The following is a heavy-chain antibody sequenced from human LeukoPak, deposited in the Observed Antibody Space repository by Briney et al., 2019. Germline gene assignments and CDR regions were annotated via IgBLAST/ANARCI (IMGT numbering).Heavy chain of an antibody. CDR1: GFSLSTSGVG. Sequence: SGPTLVNPTQTLTLTCTFSGFSLSTSGVGVGWIRPPPGKALEWLALIYWDDDKRYSPSLKSRLTITKDTSKNQVVLTMTNMDPVDTATYYCAHRPRYSSGSRLYYFDYWGQGTLVTVSS. D-gene: IGHD6-19*01. CDR2: IYWDDDK. V-gene: IGHV2-5*02. CDR3: AHRPRYSSGSRLYYFDY. J-gene: IGHJ4*02.